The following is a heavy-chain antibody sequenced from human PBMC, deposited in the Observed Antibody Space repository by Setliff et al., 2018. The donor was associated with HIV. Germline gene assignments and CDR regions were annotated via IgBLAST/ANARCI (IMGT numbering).Heavy chain of an antibody. CDR1: GSTFSSYG. V-gene: IGHV3-30*02. D-gene: IGHD6-19*01. J-gene: IGHJ1*01. CDR2: IRYDGSNK. CDR3: AGESSIAVAEYFQH. Sequence: GGSLRLSCAASGSTFSSYGMHWVRQAPGKGLEWVAFIRYDGSNKYYADSVKGRFTISRDNSKNTLYLQMNSLRAEDTAVYYCAGESSIAVAEYFQHWGQGTLVTVSS.